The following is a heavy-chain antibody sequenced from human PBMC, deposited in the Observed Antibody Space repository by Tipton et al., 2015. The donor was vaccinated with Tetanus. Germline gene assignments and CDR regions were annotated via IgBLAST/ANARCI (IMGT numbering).Heavy chain of an antibody. CDR1: GGSFSGYY. J-gene: IGHJ6*02. V-gene: IGHV4-34*01. D-gene: IGHD3-3*01. CDR3: ARDRSITIFGVVPINYYYGMDV. Sequence: TLSLTCAVYGGSFSGYYWSWIRQTPGKGLEWIGSIYYSGSTYYNPSLKSRVTISVDTSKNQFSLKLSSVTAVDTAVYYCARDRSITIFGVVPINYYYGMDVWGQGTTVTVSS. CDR2: IYYSGST.